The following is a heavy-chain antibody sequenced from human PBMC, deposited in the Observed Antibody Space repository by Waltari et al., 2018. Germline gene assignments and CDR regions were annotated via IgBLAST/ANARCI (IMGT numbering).Heavy chain of an antibody. V-gene: IGHV4-4*02. CDR2: THHSGRN. J-gene: IGHJ5*01. CDR1: GGSISSGYW. Sequence: QVQLQESGPGLVKPSGTLSLPCSVSGGSISSGYWWGWVRQPPGKGLEWIGQTHHSGRNNYNPSLESRVTISVDTSNNQFSLKLSSATAADTAIYYCASDRGRGLILDSWGLGTMVTVSP. CDR3: ASDRGRGLILDS. D-gene: IGHD2-15*01.